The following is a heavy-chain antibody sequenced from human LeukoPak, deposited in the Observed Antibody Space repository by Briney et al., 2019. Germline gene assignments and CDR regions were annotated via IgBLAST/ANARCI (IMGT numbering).Heavy chain of an antibody. V-gene: IGHV4-39*07. CDR1: GDSISTYY. J-gene: IGHJ4*02. CDR2: IYSSGST. Sequence: PSETLSLTCTVSGDSISTYYWGWIRQPPGKGLEWIGSIYSSGSTYYNPSLKSRVTISVDTSKNQFSLKLSSVTAADTAVYYCARSGSGYLRYYFDYWGQGTLVTVSS. D-gene: IGHD5-12*01. CDR3: ARSGSGYLRYYFDY.